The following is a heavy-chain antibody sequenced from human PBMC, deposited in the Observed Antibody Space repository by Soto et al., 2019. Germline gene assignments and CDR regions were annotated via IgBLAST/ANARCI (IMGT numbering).Heavy chain of an antibody. V-gene: IGHV5-51*01. CDR1: GYIFTSYW. D-gene: IGHD6-6*01. J-gene: IGHJ5*02. Sequence: PGESLNFSCKGSGYIFTSYWICLVRQMPGKGLGWMGIIYPGDSNTRSRPSFQRPVTISAATSTTTAYLQWRSLTASDTAMYYCARHPPEYSSYYNWLDPWGQGTLVTVSS. CDR3: ARHPPEYSSYYNWLDP. CDR2: IYPGDSNT.